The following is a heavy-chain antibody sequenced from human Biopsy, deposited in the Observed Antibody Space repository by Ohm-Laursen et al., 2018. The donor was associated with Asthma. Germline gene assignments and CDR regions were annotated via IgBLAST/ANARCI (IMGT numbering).Heavy chain of an antibody. CDR2: VSYDGGVV. CDR3: AKRRGYSDLTDFDH. J-gene: IGHJ4*02. D-gene: IGHD3-3*01. V-gene: IGHV3-30*18. Sequence: SLRLSCAASGFTFSSYGIHWVRQAPGKGLEWVAVVSYDGGVVHYADSMKGRFTISRDNAKSTLYLQMNRLRTDDTAVYFCAKRRGYSDLTDFDHWGQGTLVTVSS. CDR1: GFTFSSYG.